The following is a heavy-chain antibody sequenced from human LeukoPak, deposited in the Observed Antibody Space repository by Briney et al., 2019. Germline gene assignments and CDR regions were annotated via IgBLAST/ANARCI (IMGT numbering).Heavy chain of an antibody. CDR1: GFIFSGSA. D-gene: IGHD3-3*01. J-gene: IGHJ6*03. CDR2: IRSKTNNYAT. V-gene: IGHV3-73*01. Sequence: PGGSLRLSCAASGFIFSGSAIHWVRQASGKGLEWAGRIRSKTNNYATAYAASVKGRFTISRDDSKNTAYLQMNSLKTEDTAVYYCTTLYDFWSGLYYMDVWGKGTTVTVSS. CDR3: TTLYDFWSGLYYMDV.